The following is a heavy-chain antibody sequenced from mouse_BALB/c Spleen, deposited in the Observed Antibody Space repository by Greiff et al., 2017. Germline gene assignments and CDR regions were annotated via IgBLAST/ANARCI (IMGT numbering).Heavy chain of an antibody. CDR1: GYTFTSYW. J-gene: IGHJ3*01. Sequence: QVQLKESGADLAKPGASVKMSCKASGYTFTSYWMHWVKQRPGQGLEWIGYINPSTGYTEYNQKFKDKATLTADKSSSTAYMQLSSLTSEDSAVYHCASPTVAGFAYWGQGTLVTVSA. V-gene: IGHV1-7*01. CDR2: INPSTGYT. D-gene: IGHD4-1*02. CDR3: ASPTVAGFAY.